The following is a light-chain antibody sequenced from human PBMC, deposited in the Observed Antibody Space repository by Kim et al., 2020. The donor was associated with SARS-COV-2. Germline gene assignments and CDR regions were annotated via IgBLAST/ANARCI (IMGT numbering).Light chain of an antibody. CDR3: SSYTSSKTWV. V-gene: IGLV2-14*03. J-gene: IGLJ3*02. Sequence: QSALTQPASVSGSPGQWFTISCTGSNSDIGGYNYVSWYQQHPGKAPKLIIYDVTKRPSGVSDRFSGSKYGNTASLIISGLQADDEADYYCSSYTSSKTWVFGGGTQLTVL. CDR2: DVT. CDR1: NSDIGGYNY.